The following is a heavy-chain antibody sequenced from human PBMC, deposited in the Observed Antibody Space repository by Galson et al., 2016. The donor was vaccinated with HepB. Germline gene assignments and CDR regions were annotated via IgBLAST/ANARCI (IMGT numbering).Heavy chain of an antibody. D-gene: IGHD2-15*01. Sequence: GLEWIGEIYHSGSTNYNPSLKSRVTISVDKSKNQFSLKLSSVTAADTAVYYCARGECSGGSCYSAGYWGQGTLVTVSS. V-gene: IGHV4-4*02. J-gene: IGHJ4*02. CDR2: IYHSGST. CDR3: ARGECSGGSCYSAGY.